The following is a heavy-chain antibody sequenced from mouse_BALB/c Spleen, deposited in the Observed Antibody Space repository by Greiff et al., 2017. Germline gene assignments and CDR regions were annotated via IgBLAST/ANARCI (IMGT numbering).Heavy chain of an antibody. V-gene: IGHV5-6-2*01. CDR1: GFTFSSYY. CDR3: ARQGAYGNWYFDV. Sequence: DVMLVESGGGLVKLGGSLKLSCAASGFTFSSYYMSWVRQTPEKRLELVAAINSNGGSTYYPDTVKGRFTISRDNAKNTLYLQMSSLKSEDTALYYCARQGAYGNWYFDVWGAGTTVTVSS. J-gene: IGHJ1*01. CDR2: INSNGGST. D-gene: IGHD2-1*01.